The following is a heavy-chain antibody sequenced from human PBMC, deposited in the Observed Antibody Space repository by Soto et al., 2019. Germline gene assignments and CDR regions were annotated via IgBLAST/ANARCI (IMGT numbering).Heavy chain of an antibody. CDR2: IHTAKGNT. J-gene: IGHJ5*02. V-gene: IGHV1-18*04. D-gene: IGHD1-7*01. Sequence: GASVKVSCKASGYTFTSYGISWVRQAPGQGLEWMGWIHTAKGNTKYSQKFEARVTLTRDTAASTAYMELNSLRSDDTAVYYCARDPIWTYTWNYARLNYLDPWGQGTLVTVSS. CDR1: GYTFTSYG. CDR3: ARDPIWTYTWNYARLNYLDP.